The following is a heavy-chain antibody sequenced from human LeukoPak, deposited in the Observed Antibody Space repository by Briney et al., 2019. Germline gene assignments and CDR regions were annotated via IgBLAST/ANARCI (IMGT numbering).Heavy chain of an antibody. CDR3: ARDLTIEGYYGMDV. Sequence: GASVTVSCKASGYTFTSYDINWVRQATGQGLEWMGWMNPNSGNTGYAQKFQGRVTMTRNTSISTAYMELSSLRSEDTAVYYCARDLTIEGYYGMDVWGQGTTVTVSS. CDR2: MNPNSGNT. D-gene: IGHD1-1*01. J-gene: IGHJ6*02. V-gene: IGHV1-8*01. CDR1: GYTFTSYD.